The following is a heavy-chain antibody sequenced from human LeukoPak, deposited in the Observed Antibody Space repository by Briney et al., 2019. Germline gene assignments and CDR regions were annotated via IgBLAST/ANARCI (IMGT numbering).Heavy chain of an antibody. CDR2: LYYSGTT. D-gene: IGHD3-10*01. Sequence: PSETLSLTCTVSGGSIANNNYYWGWIRQPPGKGLEWIGSLYYSGTTYYNPSLKSRVTISVDTSKNQFSLKLSSVTAADTAVYYCAERRGRNWFDPWGQGTLVTVSS. V-gene: IGHV4-39*07. J-gene: IGHJ5*02. CDR3: AERRGRNWFDP. CDR1: GGSIANNNYY.